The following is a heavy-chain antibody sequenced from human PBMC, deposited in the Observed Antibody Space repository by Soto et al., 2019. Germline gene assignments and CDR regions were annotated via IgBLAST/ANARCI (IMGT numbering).Heavy chain of an antibody. V-gene: IGHV3-23*01. CDR3: ASGCSTTNRRETYYYYGMDV. J-gene: IGHJ6*02. CDR2: ITNSGGST. CDR1: GFTFSSYA. Sequence: GGSLRLSCAASGFTFSSYAMSWVRQAPGKGLEWVSAITNSGGSTYYTDSVKGRFTISRDNSKNTLYLQMNSLRAEDTAVYYCASGCSTTNRRETYYYYGMDVWGQGTTVTVSS. D-gene: IGHD2-2*01.